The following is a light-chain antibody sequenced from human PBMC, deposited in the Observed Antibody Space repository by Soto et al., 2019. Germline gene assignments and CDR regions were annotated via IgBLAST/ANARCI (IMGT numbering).Light chain of an antibody. CDR3: QQYNDWPPLT. CDR2: GAS. Sequence: EIVLTQSPATLSVSPGERATLSCRASQSVSSNLAWYQQKPGQAPRLLIYGASTRASGFPARFSGVGSGTEFTLTISSLQSEDFAVYYCQQYNDWPPLTFGGGTKVEI. J-gene: IGKJ4*01. V-gene: IGKV3-15*01. CDR1: QSVSSN.